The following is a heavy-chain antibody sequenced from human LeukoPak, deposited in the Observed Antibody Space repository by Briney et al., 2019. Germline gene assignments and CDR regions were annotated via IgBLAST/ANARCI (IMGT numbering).Heavy chain of an antibody. V-gene: IGHV4-59*01. CDR2: IYYSGST. D-gene: IGHD2-8*01. CDR1: GGSISSYY. J-gene: IGHJ4*02. Sequence: SGTLSLTCTVSGGSISSYYWSWIRQPPGKGLEWIGYIYYSGSTNYNPSLKSRVTISVDTSKNQFSLKLSSVTAADTAVYYRASGIGPSHIMVYWGQGTLVTVSS. CDR3: ASGIGPSHIMVY.